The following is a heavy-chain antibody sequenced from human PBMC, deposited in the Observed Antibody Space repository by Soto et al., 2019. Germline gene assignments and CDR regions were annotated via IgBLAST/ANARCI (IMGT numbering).Heavy chain of an antibody. CDR3: ARAHSGYDPLGMDV. CDR1: GGSVISGSYY. D-gene: IGHD5-12*01. J-gene: IGHJ6*02. CDR2: ISDTGSG. Sequence: QVQLQESGPGLVKPSETLSLTCTVSGGSVISGSYYWSWIRQPPGKGLEWVVCISDTGSGDYNPSLKSRVTITAHTSKRQFSLRLNAVTAADTAVFYCARAHSGYDPLGMDVWGQGTTVTVSS. V-gene: IGHV4-61*01.